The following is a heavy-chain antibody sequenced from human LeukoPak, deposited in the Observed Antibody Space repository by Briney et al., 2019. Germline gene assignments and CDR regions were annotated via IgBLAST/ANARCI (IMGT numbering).Heavy chain of an antibody. CDR2: INHSGST. CDR3: ARGRVRGPLDP. V-gene: IGHV4-34*01. J-gene: IGHJ5*02. CDR1: GGSFSGYY. Sequence: SETLSLTCAVYGGSFSGYYWSWIRQPPGKGLEWIGEINHSGSTNYNPSLKSRVTISVHTSKNQFSLKLSSVTAADTAVYYCARGRVRGPLDPWGQGTLVTVSS. D-gene: IGHD3/OR15-3a*01.